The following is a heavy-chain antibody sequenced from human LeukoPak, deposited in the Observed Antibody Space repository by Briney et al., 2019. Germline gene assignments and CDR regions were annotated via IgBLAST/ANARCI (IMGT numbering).Heavy chain of an antibody. Sequence: GASVTVSFKASGYTFSGYYIHWVRQAPGQGLEWMGWIDPNSGGTKYAQKFQGRVTMTSDTSISTAFMDLGSLRSDDTAVYYCARDLVLGYAPPSFDYWGQGTLVTVSS. CDR3: ARDLVLGYAPPSFDY. V-gene: IGHV1-2*02. J-gene: IGHJ4*02. CDR1: GYTFSGYY. D-gene: IGHD5-12*01. CDR2: IDPNSGGT.